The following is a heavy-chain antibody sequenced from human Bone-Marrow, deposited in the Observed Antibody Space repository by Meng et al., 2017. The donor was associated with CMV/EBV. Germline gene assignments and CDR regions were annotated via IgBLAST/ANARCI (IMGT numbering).Heavy chain of an antibody. CDR1: GYSISSGDYY. CDR2: IYYSGST. CDR3: AREGDTSGVWDY. J-gene: IGHJ4*02. D-gene: IGHD3-16*01. V-gene: IGHV4-30-4*08. Sequence: LRLSCTVSGYSISSGDYYWSWIRQPPGKGLEWIGYIYYSGSTYYNPSLKSRVTISVDTSKNQFSLKLSSVTAADTAVYYCAREGDTSGVWDYWGQGTLVTVSS.